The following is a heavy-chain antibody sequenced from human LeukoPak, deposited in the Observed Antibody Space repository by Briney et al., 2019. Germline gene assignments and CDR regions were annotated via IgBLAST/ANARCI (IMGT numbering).Heavy chain of an antibody. CDR1: GFTFSNYG. V-gene: IGHV3-30*02. CDR3: AKDGREDIVVVPAARDYSYYYYMDV. Sequence: GGSLRLSCAASGFTFSNYGMHWVRQAPGKGLEWVAFIPYDGSNKYYADSLKGRFTISRDNSKNTLYLQMNSLRAEDTAVYYCAKDGREDIVVVPAARDYSYYYYMDVWGKGTTVTVSS. J-gene: IGHJ6*03. CDR2: IPYDGSNK. D-gene: IGHD2-2*01.